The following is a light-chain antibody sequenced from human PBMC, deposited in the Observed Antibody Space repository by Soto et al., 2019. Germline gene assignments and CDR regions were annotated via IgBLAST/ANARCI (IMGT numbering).Light chain of an antibody. Sequence: EIVLTQSPATLSLSPGERATLSCTAGQSVSSYLAWYQQKPGQAPRLLIYDASNRATGIPARFSGSGSGTDFTLTISSLEPEDFAVYYCQQRSNWPLTFGGGTKVEIK. CDR3: QQRSNWPLT. CDR2: DAS. V-gene: IGKV3-11*01. CDR1: QSVSSY. J-gene: IGKJ4*01.